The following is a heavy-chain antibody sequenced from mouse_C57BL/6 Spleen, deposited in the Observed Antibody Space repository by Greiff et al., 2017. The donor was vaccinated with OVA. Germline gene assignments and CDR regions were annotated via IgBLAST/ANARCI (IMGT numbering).Heavy chain of an antibody. CDR1: GFSLSTSGMG. J-gene: IGHJ2*01. CDR3: ARSPFYYGNPGYFDY. D-gene: IGHD2-1*01. Sequence: QVTLKESGPGILQSSQTLSLTCSFSGFSLSTSGMGVSWIRQPSGKGLEWLAHIYWDDDKRYNPSLKSRLTISKDTSRNQVFLKITSVDTADTATYYCARSPFYYGNPGYFDYWGQGTTLTVSS. CDR2: IYWDDDK. V-gene: IGHV8-12*01.